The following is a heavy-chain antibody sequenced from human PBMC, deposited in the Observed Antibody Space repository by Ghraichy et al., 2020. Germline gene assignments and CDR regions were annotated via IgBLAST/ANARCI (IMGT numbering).Heavy chain of an antibody. J-gene: IGHJ4*02. CDR2: INHSGST. D-gene: IGHD1-1*01. Sequence: SETLSLTCAVYGGSFSGYYWTWIRQPPGKGLEWIGEINHSGSTNYNPSLKSRVTISVDTSKNQFSLKLSSVTAADTAVYYCARGVLRIRPERPYFDYWGQGTLVTVSS. V-gene: IGHV4-34*01. CDR3: ARGVLRIRPERPYFDY. CDR1: GGSFSGYY.